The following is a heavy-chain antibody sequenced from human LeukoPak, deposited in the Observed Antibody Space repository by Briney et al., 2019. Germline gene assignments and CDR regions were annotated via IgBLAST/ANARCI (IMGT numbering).Heavy chain of an antibody. V-gene: IGHV4-61*02. D-gene: IGHD2-21*02. CDR2: VYTGGST. CDR1: GASISSGNDY. CDR3: AKMPRDWYSPIDY. J-gene: IGHJ4*02. Sequence: SETLSLTCTVSGASISSGNDYWSWIRRPAGKGLEWIGRVYTGGSTNYNPSLKSRVTLSVDTSKNQFSLKLTSVTAADTAVYYCAKMPRDWYSPIDYWGQGTLVTVSS.